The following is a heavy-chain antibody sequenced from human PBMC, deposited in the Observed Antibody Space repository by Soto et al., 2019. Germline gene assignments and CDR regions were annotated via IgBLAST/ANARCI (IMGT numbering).Heavy chain of an antibody. V-gene: IGHV1-2*02. CDR2: INPNSGGT. Sequence: ASVKVSCKTSGYTFTGYYMHWVRRAPGQGLEWMGWINPNSGGTNYAQKFQGRVTMTRDTSISTAYMELSRLRSDDTAVYYCARGSLTYSSSSFDPWGQGTLVTVSS. CDR1: GYTFTGYY. J-gene: IGHJ5*02. CDR3: ARGSLTYSSSSFDP. D-gene: IGHD6-6*01.